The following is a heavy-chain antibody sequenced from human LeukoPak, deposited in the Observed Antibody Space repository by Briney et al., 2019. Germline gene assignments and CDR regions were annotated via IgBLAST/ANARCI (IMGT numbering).Heavy chain of an antibody. J-gene: IGHJ4*02. CDR3: ARGGDY. V-gene: IGHV3-9*01. CDR2: ISWNSGSI. CDR1: GFTFDDYA. Sequence: GGSLRLSCAASGFTFDDYAMHWVRQAPGKGLEWVSGISWNSGSIGYADSVKGRFTISRDNAKNSLYLQMNSLRTEDTAVYYCARGGDYWGQGTLVTVSS.